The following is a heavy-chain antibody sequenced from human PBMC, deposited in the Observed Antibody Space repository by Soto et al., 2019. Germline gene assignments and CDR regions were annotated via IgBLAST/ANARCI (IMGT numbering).Heavy chain of an antibody. J-gene: IGHJ6*02. V-gene: IGHV3-30*18. CDR2: ISYDGSKM. CDR3: ANSRLEWLSNFHYFDMDV. Sequence: QVQLVESGGGVVQPGRSLRLSCAVSGFTFSSYGMHWVRQAPGKGLEWVAVISYDGSKMYYVDSVKGRFTISRDNSKNTLYLQMNSLRAEDTAVYYCANSRLEWLSNFHYFDMDVWGQGTTVTVSS. D-gene: IGHD3-3*01. CDR1: GFTFSSYG.